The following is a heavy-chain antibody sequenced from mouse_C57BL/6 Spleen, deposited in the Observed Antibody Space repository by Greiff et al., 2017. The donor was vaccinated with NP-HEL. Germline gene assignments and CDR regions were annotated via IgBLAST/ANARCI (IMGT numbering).Heavy chain of an antibody. V-gene: IGHV1-39*01. CDR2: INPNYGTT. CDR1: GYSFTDYN. J-gene: IGHJ4*01. CDR3: ARESIITTVVATDYYAMDY. Sequence: LVESGPELVKPGASVKISCKASGYSFTDYNMNWVKQSNGKSLEWIGVINPNYGTTSYNQKFKGKATLTVDQSSSTAYMQLNSLTSEDSAVYYCARESIITTVVATDYYAMDYWGQGTSVTVSS. D-gene: IGHD1-1*01.